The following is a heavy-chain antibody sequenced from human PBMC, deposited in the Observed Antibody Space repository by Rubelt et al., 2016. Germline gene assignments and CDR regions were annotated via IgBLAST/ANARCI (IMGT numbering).Heavy chain of an antibody. CDR1: GGSISSSSYY. V-gene: IGHV4-39*07. CDR2: IYYSGST. CDR3: ARDPRAGTTSFDY. D-gene: IGHD1-7*01. Sequence: QLQLQESGPGLVKPSETLSLTCTVSGGSISSSSYYWGWIRQPPGKGLERSGSIYYSGSTYYNPSLKSRVTISVDTSKNQFSLKLSAVTAADTAVYYCARDPRAGTTSFDYWGQGTLVTVSS. J-gene: IGHJ4*02.